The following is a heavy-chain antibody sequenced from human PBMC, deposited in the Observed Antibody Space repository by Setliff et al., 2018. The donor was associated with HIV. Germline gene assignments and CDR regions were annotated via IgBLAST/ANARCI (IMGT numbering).Heavy chain of an antibody. D-gene: IGHD3-10*01. CDR2: MDPSSAAT. Sequence: ASVKVSCKASGYTFTSKHINWVRQATGQGLEWLGWMDPSSAATGYAQKFQGRVTLTRDTSINTAYMELSSLTSDDTAVYYCAGPRGDEAFDIWGQGTMVTVS. CDR3: AGPRGDEAFDI. CDR1: GYTFTSKH. V-gene: IGHV1-8*01. J-gene: IGHJ3*02.